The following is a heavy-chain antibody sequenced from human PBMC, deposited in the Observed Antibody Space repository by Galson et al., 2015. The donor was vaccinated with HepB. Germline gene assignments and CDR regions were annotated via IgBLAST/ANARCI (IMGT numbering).Heavy chain of an antibody. D-gene: IGHD1-26*01. CDR2: ISGSGGRT. J-gene: IGHJ4*02. V-gene: IGHV3-23*01. CDR3: VKGGEDGIVGGTSRSHFDQ. CDR1: GFSFSSYA. Sequence: SLRLSCAASGFSFSSYAMSWVRQAPGKGLDWVFLISGSGGRTYYAESVKGRFTISRDNSRDTLYLQISSLRAEDTAAYYCVKGGEDGIVGGTSRSHFDQWGQGTLVTVSS.